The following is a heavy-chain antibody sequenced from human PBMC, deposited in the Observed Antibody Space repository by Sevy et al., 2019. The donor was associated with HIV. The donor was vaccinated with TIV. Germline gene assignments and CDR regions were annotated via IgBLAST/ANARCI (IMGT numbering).Heavy chain of an antibody. J-gene: IGHJ6*03. Sequence: GGSLRLSCAASGFTFSSYAMSWVRQAPGKGLEWVSAISGSGGSTDYADSVKGRSTISRDNSKNTLYLKMNSLRAEDTAVDYCAEGPKGFGELHYYYYYMDVWGKGTTVTVSS. CDR1: GFTFSSYA. V-gene: IGHV3-23*01. CDR3: AEGPKGFGELHYYYYYMDV. CDR2: ISGSGGST. D-gene: IGHD3-10*01.